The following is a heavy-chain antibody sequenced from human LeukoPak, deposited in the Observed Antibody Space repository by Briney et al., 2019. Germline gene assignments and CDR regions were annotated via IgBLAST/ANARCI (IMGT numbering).Heavy chain of an antibody. CDR3: ARSGITMVGGASIGLLAFDI. V-gene: IGHV3-74*03. CDR1: GFTFSYYW. CDR2: INDDGRTT. Sequence: GGSLRLSCAASGFTFSYYWMHWVRQAPGEGLVWVSRINDDGRTTTYADSVKGRITISRDNAKNTLYLQMSSLIVEDTAVYYCARSGITMVGGASIGLLAFDIWGPGTTVTVSP. J-gene: IGHJ3*02. D-gene: IGHD3-10*01.